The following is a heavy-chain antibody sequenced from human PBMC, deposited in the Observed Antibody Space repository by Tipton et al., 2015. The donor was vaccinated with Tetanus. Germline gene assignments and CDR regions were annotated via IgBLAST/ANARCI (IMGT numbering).Heavy chain of an antibody. J-gene: IGHJ3*02. CDR2: IYHSGST. Sequence: SLRLSCAVSGGSISSSNWWSWVRQPPGKGLEWIGEIYHSGSTNYNPSLKSRVTISVDKSKNQFSLKLSSVTAADTAVYYCARTTTYYYDSSGPVDIWGQGTMVTVSS. D-gene: IGHD3-22*01. V-gene: IGHV4-4*02. CDR3: ARTTTYYYDSSGPVDI. CDR1: GGSISSSNW.